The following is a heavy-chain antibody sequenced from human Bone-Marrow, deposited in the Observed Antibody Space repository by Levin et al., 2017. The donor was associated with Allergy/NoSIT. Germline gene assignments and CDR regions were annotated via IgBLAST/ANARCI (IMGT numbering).Heavy chain of an antibody. V-gene: IGHV3-21*06. J-gene: IGHJ4*02. CDR2: ITSSSSYI. CDR1: GFTFNMYT. Sequence: PGGSLRLSCAASGFTFNMYTMNWVRQAPGKGLEWVSSITSSSSYIYYADSLRGRFTISRDNAKNSVYLQMNSLRAEDTAVYYCAKYSDYGRNFDHWGQGTLVTVSS. D-gene: IGHD4-11*01. CDR3: AKYSDYGRNFDH.